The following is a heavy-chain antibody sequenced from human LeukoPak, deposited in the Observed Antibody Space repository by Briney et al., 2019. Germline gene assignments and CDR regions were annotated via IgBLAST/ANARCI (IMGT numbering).Heavy chain of an antibody. CDR1: GFTFSSYA. Sequence: GRSLRLSCAASGFTFSSYAMHWVRQAPGKGLEWVAVISYDGSNKYYADSVKGRFTISRDNSKNTLYLQMNSLRAEDTAVYYCARDPESTAAAGTLPYFPIDYWGQGTLVTVSS. V-gene: IGHV3-30-3*01. J-gene: IGHJ4*02. CDR3: ARDPESTAAAGTLPYFPIDY. D-gene: IGHD6-13*01. CDR2: ISYDGSNK.